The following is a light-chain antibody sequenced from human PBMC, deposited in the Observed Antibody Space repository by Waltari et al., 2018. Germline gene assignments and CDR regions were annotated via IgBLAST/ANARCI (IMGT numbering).Light chain of an antibody. V-gene: IGKV3-11*01. CDR3: QQRYSWPLT. Sequence: EIVLTQSLATLSLSPWEIATLACRSSQSVRSYLAWYQQKPGQAPRSLIYVASKRATGIPARFSGSGSGTDFTLTICSLEPEDFAVYYCQQRYSWPLTFGGGTKVEIK. J-gene: IGKJ4*01. CDR1: QSVRSY. CDR2: VAS.